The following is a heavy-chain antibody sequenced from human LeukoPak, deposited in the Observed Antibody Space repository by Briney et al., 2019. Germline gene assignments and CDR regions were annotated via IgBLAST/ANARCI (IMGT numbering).Heavy chain of an antibody. Sequence: SETLSLTCTVSGGSISSSGYYWGWIRQPQGKGLEWIASIYYSGSTYYNPSLKSRVTISVATSKNQLSLQLSSLTAADTAVYYCARGPYDILTGYSQGYMDVWGKGTTVTVSS. CDR1: GGSISSSGYY. D-gene: IGHD3-9*01. CDR3: ARGPYDILTGYSQGYMDV. V-gene: IGHV4-39*01. CDR2: IYYSGST. J-gene: IGHJ6*03.